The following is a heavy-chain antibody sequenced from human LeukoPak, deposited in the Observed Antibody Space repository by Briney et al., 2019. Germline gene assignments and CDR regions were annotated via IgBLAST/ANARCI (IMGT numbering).Heavy chain of an antibody. CDR3: ATNRAGTYDRPFDI. V-gene: IGHV4-34*01. J-gene: IGHJ3*02. CDR2: INHSGST. D-gene: IGHD1-26*01. CDR1: GGSFSGYY. Sequence: SETLSLTCAVYGGSFSGYYWSWIRQPPGKGLEWIGEINHSGSTNYNPSLKSRVTVSVDTSKNQFSLELSSVTATDTAVYFCATNRAGTYDRPFDIWGQGTMVTVSS.